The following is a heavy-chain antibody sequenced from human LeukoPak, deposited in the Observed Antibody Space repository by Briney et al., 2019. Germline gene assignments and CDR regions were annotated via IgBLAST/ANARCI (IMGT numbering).Heavy chain of an antibody. Sequence: PSETLSLTCTVSGGSISSSRYYWGWIRQPPGKGLEWIVIIRCSGSTYFNPYRTSRVTICVTTSKNQFSLKLSSVTAADTAVYYCARGLDSYDSSGQFVYWGQGTLVTVSS. CDR1: GGSISSSRYY. CDR2: IRCSGST. D-gene: IGHD3-22*01. J-gene: IGHJ4*02. CDR3: ARGLDSYDSSGQFVY. V-gene: IGHV4-39*01.